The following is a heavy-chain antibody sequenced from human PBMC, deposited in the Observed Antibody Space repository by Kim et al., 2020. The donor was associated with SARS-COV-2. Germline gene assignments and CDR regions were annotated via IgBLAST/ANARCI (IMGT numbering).Heavy chain of an antibody. D-gene: IGHD2-2*01. CDR2: ISAYNGNT. CDR3: ATGRCSSTSCFYFDY. J-gene: IGHJ4*02. CDR1: GYTFTSYG. V-gene: IGHV1-18*01. Sequence: ASVKVSCKASGYTFTSYGIIWVRQAPGQGLKWMGWISAYNGNTNYAQKLQGRVTMTTDTSTSTAYMELRSLRSDDTAVYYCATGRCSSTSCFYFDYWGQGTLVTVSS.